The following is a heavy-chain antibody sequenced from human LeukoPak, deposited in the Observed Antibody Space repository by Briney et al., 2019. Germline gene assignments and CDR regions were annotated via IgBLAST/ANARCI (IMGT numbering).Heavy chain of an antibody. J-gene: IGHJ4*02. V-gene: IGHV1-18*01. D-gene: IGHD2-21*02. CDR1: GYTFTNYG. CDR2: ISAYSGHT. Sequence: GASVKVSCKASGYTFTNYGISWVRQAPGQGPEWMGWISAYSGHTNYAQKLQGRITMATDTSTSTAYLELGSLTSDDTAVYYCARKDCSSDCYLLKYWGQGTLVTVSS. CDR3: ARKDCSSDCYLLKY.